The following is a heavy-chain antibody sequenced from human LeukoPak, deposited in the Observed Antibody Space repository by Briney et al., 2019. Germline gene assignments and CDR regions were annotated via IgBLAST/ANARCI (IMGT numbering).Heavy chain of an antibody. Sequence: SETLSLTCTVSGYSISSGYYWGWIRQPPGKGLEWIGSIYHSGSTYYNPSLKSRVTISVDTSKNQFSLKLSSVTAADTAVYYCARQIWFGERLVTRGAFDIWGQGTMVTVSS. D-gene: IGHD3-10*01. V-gene: IGHV4-38-2*02. J-gene: IGHJ3*02. CDR3: ARQIWFGERLVTRGAFDI. CDR1: GYSISSGYY. CDR2: IYHSGST.